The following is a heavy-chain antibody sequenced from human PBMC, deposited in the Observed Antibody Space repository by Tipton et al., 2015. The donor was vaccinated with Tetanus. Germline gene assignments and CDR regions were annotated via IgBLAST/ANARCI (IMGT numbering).Heavy chain of an antibody. D-gene: IGHD3-16*01. J-gene: IGHJ6*02. V-gene: IGHV4-59*12. Sequence: TLSLTCTVSGGSISSYYWSWIRQPPGKGLEWIGYIYYSGSTNYNPSLKSRVTISLDTSKNEFSLTLSSVTAADTAVYYCARDHGITWGGMGYYYGMDVWGQGTTVTVSS. CDR1: GGSISSYY. CDR2: IYYSGST. CDR3: ARDHGITWGGMGYYYGMDV.